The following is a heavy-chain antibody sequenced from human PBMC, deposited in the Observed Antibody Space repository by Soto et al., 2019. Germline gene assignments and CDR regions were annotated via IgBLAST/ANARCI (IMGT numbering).Heavy chain of an antibody. Sequence: SETLSLTCTVSGDSISTYYWTWIRQPPGKGLEWIGYIYYSGSTNYNPSLKSRVTISVDTPKSQFSMILSSVTAADTAVYYCARDRVYYGIDVWGQGTTVTVSS. CDR2: IYYSGST. V-gene: IGHV4-59*01. CDR1: GDSISTYY. CDR3: ARDRVYYGIDV. J-gene: IGHJ6*02.